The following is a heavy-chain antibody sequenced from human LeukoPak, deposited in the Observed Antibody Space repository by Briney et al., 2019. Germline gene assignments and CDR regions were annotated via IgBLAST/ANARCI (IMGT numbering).Heavy chain of an antibody. J-gene: IGHJ6*03. D-gene: IGHD2-2*01. V-gene: IGHV4-59*01. CDR1: GGSISSYY. CDR2: IYYSGST. Sequence: SETLSLXCTVSGGSISSYYWSWIRQPPGKGLEWIGYIYYSGSTNYNPSLKSRVTISVDTSKNQFSLKLSSVTAADTAVYYCAAHIVVVPAAMDGGYYYYMDVWGKGTTVTVSS. CDR3: AAHIVVVPAAMDGGYYYYMDV.